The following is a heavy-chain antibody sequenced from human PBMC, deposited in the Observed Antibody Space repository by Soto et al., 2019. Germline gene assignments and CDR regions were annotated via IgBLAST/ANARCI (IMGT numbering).Heavy chain of an antibody. Sequence: LSLTCTVSGGSISSYYWSWIRQPPGKGLEWIGYIYYSGSTNYNPSLKSRVTISVDTSKNQFSLKLSSVTAADTAVYYCARWGYSYGYTEGDWFDPWGQGTLVTVSS. J-gene: IGHJ5*02. CDR3: ARWGYSYGYTEGDWFDP. CDR1: GGSISSYY. D-gene: IGHD5-18*01. CDR2: IYYSGST. V-gene: IGHV4-59*01.